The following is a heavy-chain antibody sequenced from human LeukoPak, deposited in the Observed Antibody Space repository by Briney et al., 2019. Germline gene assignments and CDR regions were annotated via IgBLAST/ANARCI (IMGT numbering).Heavy chain of an antibody. CDR2: IYSGGST. V-gene: IGHV3-53*01. CDR3: ARYLIGRYDYIWGSSRHGAFDI. Sequence: GGSLRLSCVASGFTVSSNYMSWVRQAPGKGLEWVSVIYSGGSTYYADSVKGRFTISRDNSKNTLYLQMNSLRAEDTAVYYCARYLIGRYDYIWGSSRHGAFDIWGQGTMVTVSS. D-gene: IGHD3-16*01. CDR1: GFTVSSNY. J-gene: IGHJ3*02.